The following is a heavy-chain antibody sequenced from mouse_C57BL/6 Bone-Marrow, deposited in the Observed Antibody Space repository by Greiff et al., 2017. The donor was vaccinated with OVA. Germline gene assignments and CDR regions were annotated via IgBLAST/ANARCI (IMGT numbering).Heavy chain of an antibody. CDR3: ARTLYGSLDY. J-gene: IGHJ2*01. CDR1: GYAFTNYL. V-gene: IGHV1-54*01. CDR2: INTGSGGT. Sequence: VQLQQSGAELVRPGTSVKVSCKASGYAFTNYLIEWVKQRPGQGLEWIGVINTGSGGTNYNEKFKGKATLTADKSSSTAYMQLSSLTSEDSAVYFCARTLYGSLDYWGQGTTLTVSS. D-gene: IGHD1-1*01.